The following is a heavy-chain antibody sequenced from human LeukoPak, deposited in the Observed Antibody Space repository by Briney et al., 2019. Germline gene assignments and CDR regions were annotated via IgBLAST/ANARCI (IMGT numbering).Heavy chain of an antibody. CDR1: GYTFTSYA. D-gene: IGHD1-14*01. J-gene: IGHJ3*02. CDR2: INAGNGNT. CDR3: ARRNSEDAFDI. Sequence: ASVKVSRKASGYTFTSYAMHWVRQAPGQRLEWMGWINAGNGNTKYSQEFQGRVTITRDTSASTAYMELSSLRSEDMAVYYCARRNSEDAFDIWGQGTMVTVSS. V-gene: IGHV1-3*03.